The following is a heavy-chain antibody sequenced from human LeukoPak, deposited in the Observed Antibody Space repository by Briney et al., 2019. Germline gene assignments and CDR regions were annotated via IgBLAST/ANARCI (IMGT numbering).Heavy chain of an antibody. D-gene: IGHD2-2*01. CDR3: AREQLLLWYFDL. Sequence: SETLSLTCAVYGGSFSGYYWSWVRQPPGKGLEWIGEINHSGSTNYNPSLKSRVTISVDTSKNQFSLKLSSVTAADTAMYYCAREQLLLWYFDLWGRGTLVTVSS. J-gene: IGHJ2*01. V-gene: IGHV4-34*01. CDR1: GGSFSGYY. CDR2: INHSGST.